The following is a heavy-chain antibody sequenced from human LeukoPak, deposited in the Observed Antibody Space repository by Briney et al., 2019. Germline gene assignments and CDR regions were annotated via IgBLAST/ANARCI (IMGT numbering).Heavy chain of an antibody. D-gene: IGHD3-3*01. CDR3: ARDMVAISGVVTYDY. CDR2: ISSGGSLI. Sequence: GGSLRLSCAASGFTFSTYNMNWVRQAPGKGLEWVSSISSGGSLIHYADSVKGRFTISRDNAKNSLYLQMNSLRAEDTAVYYCARDMVAISGVVTYDYWGQGTLVTVSS. CDR1: GFTFSTYN. J-gene: IGHJ4*02. V-gene: IGHV3-48*01.